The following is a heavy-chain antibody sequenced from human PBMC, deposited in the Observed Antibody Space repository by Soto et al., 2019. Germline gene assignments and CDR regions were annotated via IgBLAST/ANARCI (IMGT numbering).Heavy chain of an antibody. V-gene: IGHV4-31*03. J-gene: IGHJ4*02. CDR2: IYYSGST. D-gene: IGHD3-22*01. CDR1: GGSISSGGYY. CDR3: ARGARGDYYDSSGYYHMYYFDY. Sequence: QVQLQESGPGLVKPSQTLSLTCTVSGGSISSGGYYWSWIRQHPGKGLEWIGYIYYSGSTYYNPSLKSRVTISVDTSKIQFSVKLSSVTAAVTAVYYCARGARGDYYDSSGYYHMYYFDYWGQGTLVTVSS.